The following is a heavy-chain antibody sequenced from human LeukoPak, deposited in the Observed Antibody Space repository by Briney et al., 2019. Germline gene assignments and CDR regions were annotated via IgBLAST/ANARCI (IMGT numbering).Heavy chain of an antibody. J-gene: IGHJ4*02. D-gene: IGHD1-26*01. Sequence: PGGSLRLSCAASGFTISSYAMSWVRQAPGKGLEWVSAISGSGGSTYYADSVKGRFTISRDNSKNTLYLQMNSLRAEDTAVYYCAPAGPSTRRPYYFDYWGQGTLVAVSS. CDR2: ISGSGGST. CDR3: APAGPSTRRPYYFDY. V-gene: IGHV3-23*01. CDR1: GFTISSYA.